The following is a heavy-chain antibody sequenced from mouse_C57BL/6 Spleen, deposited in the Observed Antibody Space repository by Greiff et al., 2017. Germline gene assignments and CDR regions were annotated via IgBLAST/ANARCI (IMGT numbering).Heavy chain of an antibody. CDR1: GYTFTSYW. D-gene: IGHD2-1*01. V-gene: IGHV1-50*01. Sequence: QVQLQQPGAELVKPGASVKLSCKASGYTFTSYWMQWVKQRPGQGLEWIGEIDPSDSYTNYNQKFKGKATLTVDTSSSTAYMQLSSLTSEDSAVYYCTSNYAYWGQGTTRTVSS. CDR2: IDPSDSYT. J-gene: IGHJ2*01. CDR3: TSNYAY.